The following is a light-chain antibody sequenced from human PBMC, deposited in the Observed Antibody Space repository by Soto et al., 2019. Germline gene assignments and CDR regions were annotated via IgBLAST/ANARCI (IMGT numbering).Light chain of an antibody. J-gene: IGKJ4*01. Sequence: SGVPSRFSGSVSGTDFTPTISSLQPEDSASYYCQQYYNPVLTFGGGTKVDIK. V-gene: IGKV1-39*01. CDR3: QQYYNPVLT.